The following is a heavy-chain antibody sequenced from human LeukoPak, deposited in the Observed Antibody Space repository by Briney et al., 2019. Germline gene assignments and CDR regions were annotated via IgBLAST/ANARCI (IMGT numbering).Heavy chain of an antibody. V-gene: IGHV1-18*01. CDR1: GYTFTSSG. J-gene: IGHJ6*02. CDR3: ARDEQWLVPISRPFYGMDV. CDR2: INTYNGNT. D-gene: IGHD6-19*01. Sequence: ASVKVSSKASGYTFTSSGISWVRQAPGQGLEWMGWINTYNGNTNYAQKLQGRVTMTTDTPTSTAYMELRSLRSDDTAVYYCARDEQWLVPISRPFYGMDVWGQGTTVTVSS.